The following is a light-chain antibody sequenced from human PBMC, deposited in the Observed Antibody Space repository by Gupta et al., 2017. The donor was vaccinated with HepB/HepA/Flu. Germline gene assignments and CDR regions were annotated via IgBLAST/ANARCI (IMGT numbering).Light chain of an antibody. CDR2: STK. CDR3: LWDMGSGISV. Sequence: QTVVTQAPSLSVSPGRTVTLTCGLSSGYVSTGYNPSWYQQPPAHPPRTLFHSTKTPSCVVPDRFSGSILGNNAVLTITGAKADDASDYYCLWDMGSGISVFGGGTKLTVL. CDR1: SGYVSTGYN. J-gene: IGLJ3*02. V-gene: IGLV8-61*01.